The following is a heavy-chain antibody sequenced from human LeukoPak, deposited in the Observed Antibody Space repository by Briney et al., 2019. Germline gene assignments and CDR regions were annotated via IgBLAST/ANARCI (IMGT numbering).Heavy chain of an antibody. V-gene: IGHV1-2*02. CDR2: INPNSGGT. CDR1: GYTFTSYY. J-gene: IGHJ4*02. D-gene: IGHD2-2*01. Sequence: ASVKVSCKASGYTFTSYYMHWVRQAPGQGLEWMGWINPNSGGTNYAQKFQGRVTMTRDTSISTAYMELSRLRSDDTAVYYCARLYCSSTSCHGFDYWGQGTLVTVSS. CDR3: ARLYCSSTSCHGFDY.